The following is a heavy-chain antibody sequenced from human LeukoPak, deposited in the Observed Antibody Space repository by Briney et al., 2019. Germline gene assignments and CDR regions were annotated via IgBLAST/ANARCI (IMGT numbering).Heavy chain of an antibody. Sequence: ASVKVSCKASGYTFTGYYIHWVRQAPGQVLEWMGWINPNSGDTNYAQKFQGWVTMTRDMSISTAYMELSRLRSDDTAIYYCARATGTYWWFDSWGQGTLVTVSS. D-gene: IGHD1-26*01. J-gene: IGHJ5*01. V-gene: IGHV1-2*04. CDR1: GYTFTGYY. CDR2: INPNSGDT. CDR3: ARATGTYWWFDS.